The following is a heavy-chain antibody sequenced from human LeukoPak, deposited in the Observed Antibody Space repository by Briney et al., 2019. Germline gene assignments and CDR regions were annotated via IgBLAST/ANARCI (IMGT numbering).Heavy chain of an antibody. Sequence: GGSLRLSCAASGFTFDDYGMSWVRQAPGKGLEWVSGINWNGGSTGYADSVKGRFTISRDNAKNSLYLQMNSLRAEDTALYYCARDSPYYYDSSGYYPPFDYWGQGTLVTVSS. D-gene: IGHD3-22*01. V-gene: IGHV3-20*04. CDR2: INWNGGST. J-gene: IGHJ4*02. CDR1: GFTFDDYG. CDR3: ARDSPYYYDSSGYYPPFDY.